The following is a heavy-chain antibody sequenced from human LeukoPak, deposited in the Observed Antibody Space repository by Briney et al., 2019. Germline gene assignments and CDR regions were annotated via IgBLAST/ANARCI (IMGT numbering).Heavy chain of an antibody. Sequence: GGSLRLSCAASSFTFSSYSMNWVRQAPGKGLEWVSSISASGTFIYYADSVKGRFTISRDNAENSLYLQMNSLRAEDTAVYFCASRFCTDGVCPFDYWGQGTPVTVS. D-gene: IGHD2-8*01. V-gene: IGHV3-21*01. J-gene: IGHJ4*02. CDR3: ASRFCTDGVCPFDY. CDR1: SFTFSSYS. CDR2: ISASGTFI.